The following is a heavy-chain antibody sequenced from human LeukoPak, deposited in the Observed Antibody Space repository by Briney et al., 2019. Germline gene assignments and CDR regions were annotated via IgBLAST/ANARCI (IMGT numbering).Heavy chain of an antibody. CDR2: ISDNGGST. Sequence: PGGSLRLSCAASGFTFSSYAMYWVRQAPGKGLEYVSAISDNGGSTYYANSVKGRFTISRDNPKNTLYLQMGRLRVEDMAMYYCARVLYSSSPPESPSQHWGQGTLVTVSS. D-gene: IGHD6-13*01. V-gene: IGHV3-64*01. CDR1: GFTFSSYA. J-gene: IGHJ1*01. CDR3: ARVLYSSSPPESPSQH.